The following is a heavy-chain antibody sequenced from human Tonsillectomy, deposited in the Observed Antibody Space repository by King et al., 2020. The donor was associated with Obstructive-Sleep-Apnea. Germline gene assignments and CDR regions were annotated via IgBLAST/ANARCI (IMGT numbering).Heavy chain of an antibody. CDR1: GFTFISYG. J-gene: IGHJ4*02. D-gene: IGHD2-21*02. V-gene: IGHV3-33*01. CDR2: IWYDGTTK. Sequence: VQLVESGGGVVQPGRSLRLSCAASGFTFISYGMHWVRQSAGKGLEWVAVIWYDGTTKYYADSLKGRFTSSRDNSKNTLYLQMSSLRAEDTAMYYCARERYCGGDCYPNRCFDSWGQGTLVTVSS. CDR3: ARERYCGGDCYPNRCFDS.